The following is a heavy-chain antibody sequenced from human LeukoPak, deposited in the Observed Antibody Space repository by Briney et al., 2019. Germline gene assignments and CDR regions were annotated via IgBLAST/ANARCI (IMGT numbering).Heavy chain of an antibody. D-gene: IGHD2-2*01. CDR1: GFTFSSYE. J-gene: IGHJ4*02. Sequence: GGSLRLSCAASGFTFSSYEMNWVRQAPGKGLEWVSYSSSSGSTIYYADPVKGRFTISRDNAKNSLYLQMNSLRAEDTAVYYCAREHCSSTSCSYFDYWGQGTLVTVSS. CDR2: SSSSGSTI. V-gene: IGHV3-48*03. CDR3: AREHCSSTSCSYFDY.